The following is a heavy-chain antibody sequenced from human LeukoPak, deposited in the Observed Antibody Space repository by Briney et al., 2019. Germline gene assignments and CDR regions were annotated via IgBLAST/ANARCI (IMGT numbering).Heavy chain of an antibody. Sequence: PSETLSLTCTVSGGSVSSANYYWSWIRQPPGKGLEWIGYIYNSGTTSYNPSLKSRVTISVDRSKNQFSLKLSSVTAADTAVYYCARAVTTASDAFDIWGQGTMVTVSS. J-gene: IGHJ3*02. D-gene: IGHD4-11*01. V-gene: IGHV4-61*01. CDR1: GGSVSSANYY. CDR2: IYNSGTT. CDR3: ARAVTTASDAFDI.